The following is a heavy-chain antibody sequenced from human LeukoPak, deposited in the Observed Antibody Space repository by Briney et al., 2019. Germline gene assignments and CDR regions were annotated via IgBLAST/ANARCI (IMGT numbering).Heavy chain of an antibody. D-gene: IGHD4-17*01. J-gene: IGHJ4*02. V-gene: IGHV1-18*01. CDR3: ARDYGDYIDY. CDR1: GYTFTRYG. Sequence: APVKVSYKASGYTFTRYGISWGRQAPGHRLKWMGWISAYNGNTNYPQKVQGTVTMTTDTSTSTAYMELRSLRSDDTAAYYCARDYGDYIDYWGQGTLVTVSS. CDR2: ISAYNGNT.